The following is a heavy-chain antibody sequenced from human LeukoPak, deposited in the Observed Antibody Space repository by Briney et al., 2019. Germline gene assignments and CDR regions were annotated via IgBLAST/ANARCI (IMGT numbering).Heavy chain of an antibody. D-gene: IGHD1-14*01. Sequence: PGRSLRLSCAASGFTFSSYGMHWVRQAPGKGLEWVAVISYDGSNKYYADSVKGRFTISRDNSKNTLYLQMNSLRAEDTAVYYCAKSANPYYYYMDVWGKGTTVTVSS. V-gene: IGHV3-30*18. CDR2: ISYDGSNK. CDR1: GFTFSSYG. CDR3: AKSANPYYYYMDV. J-gene: IGHJ6*03.